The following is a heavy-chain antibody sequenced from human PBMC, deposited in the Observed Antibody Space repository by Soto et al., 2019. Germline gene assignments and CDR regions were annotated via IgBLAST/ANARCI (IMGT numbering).Heavy chain of an antibody. J-gene: IGHJ5*02. Sequence: QLVETGGGLIQPGGSLRLSCAASGLSVSRNYMTWVRQSPGKGLEVVSIIYSGGVTYYADSVKGRFTISRDNSKNTLYLQMNSLRAEDTAVYYCARDGYNPYWFATWGQGTLVTVSS. CDR3: ARDGYNPYWFAT. CDR2: IYSGGVT. CDR1: GLSVSRNY. D-gene: IGHD5-12*01. V-gene: IGHV3-53*02.